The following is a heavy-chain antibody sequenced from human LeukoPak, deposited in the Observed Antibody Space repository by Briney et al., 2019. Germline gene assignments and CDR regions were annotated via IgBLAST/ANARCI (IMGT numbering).Heavy chain of an antibody. V-gene: IGHV3-23*01. Sequence: GGSLRLSCAASGFTFSSFAMNWVRQVPGKGVEWVSSISGSGGSTYYADSVKGRFTISRDNSKNTLYLQMNSLRAEDTAVYYCAKGIRLLWFGELSDYWGQGTLVTVSS. J-gene: IGHJ4*02. D-gene: IGHD3-10*01. CDR2: ISGSGGST. CDR3: AKGIRLLWFGELSDY. CDR1: GFTFSSFA.